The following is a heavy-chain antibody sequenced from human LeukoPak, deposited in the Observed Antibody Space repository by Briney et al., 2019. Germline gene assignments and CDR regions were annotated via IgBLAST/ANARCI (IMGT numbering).Heavy chain of an antibody. V-gene: IGHV3-9*01. CDR1: GFTFDDYA. CDR3: AKDVGEGNLYYFDY. J-gene: IGHJ4*02. D-gene: IGHD1-7*01. Sequence: PGGCLRLSCVASGFTFDDYAMHWVRQAPGKGLEWVSGISWNSGSIGYADSVKGRFTISRDNDKNSLYLQMNSLRAEDTALYYCAKDVGEGNLYYFDYWGQGTLVTVSS. CDR2: ISWNSGSI.